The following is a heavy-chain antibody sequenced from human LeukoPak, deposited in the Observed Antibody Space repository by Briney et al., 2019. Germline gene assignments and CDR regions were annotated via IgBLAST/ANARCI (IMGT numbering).Heavy chain of an antibody. D-gene: IGHD5-18*01. Sequence: WGSLRLSCAASGFTFSTYIMNWVRQAPGKGLEWVSTITSTSAYIYYADSVKGRFTISRDNAKNSLSLQMNSLRAEDTAVYYCVRGYIYAYAFDYWDQGTLATVPS. J-gene: IGHJ4*02. CDR2: ITSTSAYI. CDR3: VRGYIYAYAFDY. V-gene: IGHV3-21*01. CDR1: GFTFSTYI.